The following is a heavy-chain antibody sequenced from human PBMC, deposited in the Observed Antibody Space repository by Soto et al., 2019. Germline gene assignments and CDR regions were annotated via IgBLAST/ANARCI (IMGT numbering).Heavy chain of an antibody. V-gene: IGHV3-74*03. CDR1: GFTFSSYW. D-gene: IGHD2-15*01. Sequence: EVQVVESGGGLVQPGGSLRLSCAASGFTFSSYWMHWVRQASGKGLVWVSRISGDGSSATYADSVKGRFTTFRDNAKNTLYVEMNSVRAEVTSVYDCVRESSSLNRSLDYWGQGALVTVSS. CDR3: VRESSSLNRSLDY. CDR2: ISGDGSSA. J-gene: IGHJ4*02.